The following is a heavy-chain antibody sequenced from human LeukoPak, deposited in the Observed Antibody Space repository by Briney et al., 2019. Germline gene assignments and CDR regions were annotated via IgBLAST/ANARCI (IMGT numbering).Heavy chain of an antibody. D-gene: IGHD3-16*01. CDR1: GFTFSSYT. V-gene: IGHV3-30*04. J-gene: IGHJ4*02. Sequence: AGGSLRLSCAASGFTFSSYTMNWVRQAPGKGREWVGVISYDGSNQYYADSVKARFTIYRDNSKNTLFLQMNSLRAEDTAVYYCARDHEYVWGSFAGYWGKGTPVTVSS. CDR2: ISYDGSNQ. CDR3: ARDHEYVWGSFAGY.